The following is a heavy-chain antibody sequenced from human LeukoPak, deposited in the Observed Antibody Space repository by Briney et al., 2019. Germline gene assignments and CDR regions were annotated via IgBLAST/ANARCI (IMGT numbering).Heavy chain of an antibody. CDR3: AKGGNYDFWSGYTPSWFDP. Sequence: SGGSLRLSCAASGFTFSSYAMSWVRQAPGKGLDWVSTISGTGGTTYYADSVKGRFTISRDNSKNTLDLQMNSLRAEDTAVYYCAKGGNYDFWSGYTPSWFDPWGQGTLVTVSS. CDR2: ISGTGGTT. CDR1: GFTFSSYA. J-gene: IGHJ5*02. D-gene: IGHD3-3*01. V-gene: IGHV3-23*01.